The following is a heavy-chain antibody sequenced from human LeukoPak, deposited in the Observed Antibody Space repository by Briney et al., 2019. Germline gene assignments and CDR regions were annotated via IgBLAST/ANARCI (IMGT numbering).Heavy chain of an antibody. D-gene: IGHD5-18*01. CDR2: IYRSGST. Sequence: SETLSLTCAVSGGSISRDNWWSWVRQPPGKGLEWIGEIYRSGSTKYNPSLESRITMSVDKSKNQFSLNLSSVTAADTAVYYCARDRAMSIWGQGTMVTVSS. CDR1: GGSISRDNW. CDR3: ARDRAMSI. V-gene: IGHV4-4*02. J-gene: IGHJ3*02.